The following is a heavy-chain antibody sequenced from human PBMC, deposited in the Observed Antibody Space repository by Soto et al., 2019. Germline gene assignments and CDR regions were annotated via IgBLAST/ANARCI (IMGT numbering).Heavy chain of an antibody. D-gene: IGHD5-18*01. CDR2: IYYSGTT. V-gene: IGHV4-30-4*01. J-gene: IGHJ4*02. CDR1: GGSLSSGDYY. Sequence: QVQLQESGPGLVKPSQTLSLTCTVSGGSLSSGDYYWSWIRQPPGKGLEWIGYIYYSGTTYYNPSLISRVTIPVETSKNRFSLKLSSVTAAETAVYYCAGGDSYESVFYYWGQRSLVTVST. CDR3: AGGDSYESVFYY.